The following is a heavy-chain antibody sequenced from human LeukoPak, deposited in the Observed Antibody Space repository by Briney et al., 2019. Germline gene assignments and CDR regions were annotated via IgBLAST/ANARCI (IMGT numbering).Heavy chain of an antibody. CDR2: IWYDGSNK. V-gene: IGHV3-33*01. D-gene: IGHD2-2*02. J-gene: IGHJ3*02. Sequence: GGSLRLSCAASGFTFSSYGVHWVRQAPGKGLEWVAVIWYDGSNKYYADSVKGRFTISRDNSKNTLYLQMNSLRAEDTAVYYCARDRVVVVPAAILWGDNDAFDIWGQGTMVTVSS. CDR3: ARDRVVVVPAAILWGDNDAFDI. CDR1: GFTFSSYG.